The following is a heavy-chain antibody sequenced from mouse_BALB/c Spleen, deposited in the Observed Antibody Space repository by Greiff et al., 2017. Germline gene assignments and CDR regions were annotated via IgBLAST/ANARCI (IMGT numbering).Heavy chain of an antibody. D-gene: IGHD2-3*01. Sequence: VQLQQSGAELVRSGASVKLSCTASGFNIKDYYMHWVKQRPEQGLEWIGWIDPENGDTEYAPKFQGKATLTVDKSSSTAYMHLNSLTSEDSAVYYCARTGIYDGYDYAMDYWGQGTSVTVSS. V-gene: IGHV14-4*02. J-gene: IGHJ4*01. CDR3: ARTGIYDGYDYAMDY. CDR2: IDPENGDT. CDR1: GFNIKDYY.